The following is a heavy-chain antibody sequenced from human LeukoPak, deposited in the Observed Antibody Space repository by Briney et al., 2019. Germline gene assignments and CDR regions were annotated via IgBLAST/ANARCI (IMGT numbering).Heavy chain of an antibody. D-gene: IGHD1-26*01. J-gene: IGHJ4*02. V-gene: IGHV3-53*04. CDR2: IYSGGST. CDR3: ARGLGAFSSTYSYFDY. CDR1: GFTVSSNY. Sequence: GGSLRLSCAASGFTVSSNYMSWVRQAPGKGLEWVSVIYSGGSTYYADPVKGRFTISRHNSKNTLYLQMNSLRAEDTAVYYCARGLGAFSSTYSYFDYWGQGTLVTVSS.